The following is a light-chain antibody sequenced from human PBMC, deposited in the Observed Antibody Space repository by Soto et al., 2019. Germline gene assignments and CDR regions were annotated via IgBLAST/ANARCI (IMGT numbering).Light chain of an antibody. V-gene: IGKV3-20*01. CDR1: QSVSNNY. CDR3: QQYGTSPFT. J-gene: IGKJ3*01. CDR2: GAS. Sequence: EVVMTQSPATLSVSPGERVTLSCRASQSVSNNYLAWYQQKPGQAPRLLISGASNRATGIPDRFSGSGSGTDFTLAISRLEPEDFAVYYCQQYGTSPFTFGPGTRVDLK.